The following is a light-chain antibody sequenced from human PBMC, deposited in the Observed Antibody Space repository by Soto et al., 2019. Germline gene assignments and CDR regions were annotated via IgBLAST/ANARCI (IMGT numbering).Light chain of an antibody. CDR2: SAS. J-gene: IGKJ4*01. V-gene: IGKV3-15*01. Sequence: EIVMTQSPAFLSVSPGERVILSCRASQSVFSNLAWYQQKPGQAPSLLIYSASARVTGIPARFSGSGSGTEFNLTISSLQSEDFAVYYCQQYHNWPPLTFGGGTKVEIK. CDR1: QSVFSN. CDR3: QQYHNWPPLT.